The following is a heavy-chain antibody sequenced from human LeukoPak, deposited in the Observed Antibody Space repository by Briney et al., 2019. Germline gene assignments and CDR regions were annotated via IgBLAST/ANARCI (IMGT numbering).Heavy chain of an antibody. V-gene: IGHV3-33*08. Sequence: GRSLRLSCAASGFPFSSYGMHWVRQAPGKGLEWVAVIWDDGSNKYYADSVKGRFTISRDNSKNTLYLQMNSLRAEDTAVYYCAREEDSNHYYGMDVWGQGTTVTVSS. CDR3: AREEDSNHYYGMDV. D-gene: IGHD4-11*01. J-gene: IGHJ6*02. CDR2: IWDDGSNK. CDR1: GFPFSSYG.